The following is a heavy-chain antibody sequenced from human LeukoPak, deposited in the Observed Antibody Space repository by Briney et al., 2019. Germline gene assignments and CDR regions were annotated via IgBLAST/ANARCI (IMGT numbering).Heavy chain of an antibody. V-gene: IGHV3-48*04. CDR2: ISASGDIK. CDR1: GFSFSSYS. D-gene: IGHD4-17*01. CDR3: GIPVTKDDYYYNMDV. J-gene: IGHJ6*03. Sequence: GGSLRLSCAASGFSFSSYSMTWVRQAPGKGLEWISHISASGDIKEYADFLRGRFTISRDNARKSLYLEMNSLRAEDTAVYYCGIPVTKDDYYYNMDVWGQGTTVAVS.